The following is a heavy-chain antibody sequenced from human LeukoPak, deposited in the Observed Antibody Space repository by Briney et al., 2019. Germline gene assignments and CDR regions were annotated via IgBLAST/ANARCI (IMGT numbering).Heavy chain of an antibody. CDR2: IGPHSTFT. V-gene: IGHV1-2*02. D-gene: IGHD2/OR15-2a*01. J-gene: IGHJ4*02. CDR1: GFTFTYHY. Sequence: ASMKVSCKSSGFTFTYHYIHWVRQGPGQGLEWMGYIGPHSTFTSSPQEFQGRVTMTRDASMSTAYVELTRLTSDDTAVYYCVREGEGPLSKDFDYWGQGTLVTVSS. CDR3: VREGEGPLSKDFDY.